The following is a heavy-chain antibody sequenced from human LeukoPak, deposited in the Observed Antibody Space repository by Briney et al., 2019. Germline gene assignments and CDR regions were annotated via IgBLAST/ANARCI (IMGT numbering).Heavy chain of an antibody. CDR2: ISGSGHST. V-gene: IGHV3-23*01. J-gene: IGHJ4*02. CDR1: GFTFTRSA. CDR3: AREPHMLTGYYTDYFDY. Sequence: GGSLRLSCAASGFTFTRSAMSWVRQAPGKGLEWVSVISGSGHSTDYAEFVKGRFTVSGDNSKNTLYLQMNSLRAEDTAVYFCAREPHMLTGYYTDYFDYWGQGTLVTVSS. D-gene: IGHD3-9*01.